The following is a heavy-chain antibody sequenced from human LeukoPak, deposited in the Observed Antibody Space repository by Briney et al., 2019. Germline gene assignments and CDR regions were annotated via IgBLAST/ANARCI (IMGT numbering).Heavy chain of an antibody. V-gene: IGHV4-34*01. CDR2: INHSGST. CDR1: GGSFSGYY. J-gene: IGHJ4*02. D-gene: IGHD5-12*01. CDR3: ARGPPVRGSSDY. Sequence: SETLSLTCAVYGGSFSGYYWSWIRQLPGKGLEWIGEINHSGSTNYNPSLKSRVTISVDTSKNQFSLKLSSVTAADTAVYYCARGPPVRGSSDYWGQGTLVTVSS.